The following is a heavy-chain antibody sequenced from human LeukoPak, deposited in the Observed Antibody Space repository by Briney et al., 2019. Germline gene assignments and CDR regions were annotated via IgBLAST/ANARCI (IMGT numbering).Heavy chain of an antibody. V-gene: IGHV3-33*06. CDR1: GFTFSSYG. CDR2: IWYDGSNK. Sequence: PGGSLRLSCAASGFTFSSYGMHWVRQAPGKGLEWVAVIWYDGSNKYYADSVKGRFTISRDNSKNTLYLQMNSLRAEDTAVYYCAKDPSYSNYWGWGQGTLVTVSS. D-gene: IGHD4-11*01. J-gene: IGHJ4*02. CDR3: AKDPSYSNYWG.